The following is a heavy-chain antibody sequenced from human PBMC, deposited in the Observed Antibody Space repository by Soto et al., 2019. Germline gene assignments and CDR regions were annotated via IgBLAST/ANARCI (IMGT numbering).Heavy chain of an antibody. CDR3: ASQVGARHYYYGMDV. D-gene: IGHD1-26*01. V-gene: IGHV4-39*01. J-gene: IGHJ6*02. CDR1: GGSISSSSYY. CDR2: IYYSGST. Sequence: PSATLCLTCTVSGGSISSSSYYWGWMRQPPGKGLEWIGSIYYSGSTYYTPSLKSRVTISVDTSKNQFSLKLSSVPAADTAVYYCASQVGARHYYYGMDVWGQGTTVT.